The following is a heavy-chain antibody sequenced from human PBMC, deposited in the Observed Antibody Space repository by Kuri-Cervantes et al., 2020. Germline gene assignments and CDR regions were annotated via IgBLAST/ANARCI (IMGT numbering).Heavy chain of an antibody. J-gene: IGHJ1*01. CDR2: IHYSGTT. Sequence: SETLSLTCIVSGGFISSYYWSWIRQPAGKGLEWIGYIHYSGTTNYNPSLKSRVTISVDTSKNQFSLKLSSVTAADTAVYYCARVTGGSGYYRPNRYFQHWGQGTLVTVSS. V-gene: IGHV4-59*12. D-gene: IGHD3-22*01. CDR3: ARVTGGSGYYRPNRYFQH. CDR1: GGFISSYY.